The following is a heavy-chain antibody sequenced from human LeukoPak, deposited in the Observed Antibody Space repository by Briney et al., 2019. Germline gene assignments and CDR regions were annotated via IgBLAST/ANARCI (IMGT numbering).Heavy chain of an antibody. V-gene: IGHV4-30-4*01. J-gene: IGHJ4*02. CDR2: IYYSGST. D-gene: IGHD3-10*01. Sequence: SRTLSLICTVSGGSISSGDYYWSWIRQPPGKGLEWIGYIYYSGSTYYNPSLKSRVTISVDTSKNQFSLKLSCMTAADSGVYYCARMPLFADRFRDFDYWGQGTLVTVSS. CDR1: GGSISSGDYY. CDR3: ARMPLFADRFRDFDY.